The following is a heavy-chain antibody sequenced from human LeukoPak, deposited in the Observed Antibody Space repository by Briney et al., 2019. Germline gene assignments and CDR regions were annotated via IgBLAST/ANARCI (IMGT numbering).Heavy chain of an antibody. J-gene: IGHJ5*02. CDR3: ATRAPRYCSSTSCYLGRASWFDP. V-gene: IGHV4-34*01. Sequence: LETLSLTCAVYGGSFSGYYWSWIRQPPGKGLEWIGEINHSGTTNYNPSLKSRVTISVDTSKNQFSLKLSSVTAAHTAVYYCATRAPRYCSSTSCYLGRASWFDPWGQGTLVTVSS. CDR1: GGSFSGYY. D-gene: IGHD2-2*01. CDR2: INHSGTT.